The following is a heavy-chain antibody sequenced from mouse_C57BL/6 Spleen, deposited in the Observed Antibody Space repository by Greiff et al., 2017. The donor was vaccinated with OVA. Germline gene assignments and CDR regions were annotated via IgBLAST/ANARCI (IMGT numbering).Heavy chain of an antibody. J-gene: IGHJ4*01. D-gene: IGHD1-1*01. CDR1: GFTFSDYG. Sequence: EVMLVESGGGLVQPGGSLKLSCAASGFTFSDYGMAWVRQAPRKGPEWVAFISNLAYSIYYADTVTGRFTISRANAKNTLYLEMSSLRSEDTAMYYCARQEDYYGSSYYAMDYWGQGTSVTVSS. CDR3: ARQEDYYGSSYYAMDY. V-gene: IGHV5-15*01. CDR2: ISNLAYSI.